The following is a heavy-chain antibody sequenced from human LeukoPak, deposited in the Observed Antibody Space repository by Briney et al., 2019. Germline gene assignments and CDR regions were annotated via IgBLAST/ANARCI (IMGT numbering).Heavy chain of an antibody. CDR1: GSTFSSYA. V-gene: IGHV3-23*01. Sequence: GGSLRLSCAASGSTFSSYAMSWVRQAPGKGLEWVSTIRGSGGSTNYTDSVKGRIIISRDNSKNTLYLQVNSLSAEDTAVYYCAKDGNYYGSGSYDYWGQGTLVTVSS. CDR3: AKDGNYYGSGSYDY. J-gene: IGHJ4*02. CDR2: IRGSGGST. D-gene: IGHD3-10*01.